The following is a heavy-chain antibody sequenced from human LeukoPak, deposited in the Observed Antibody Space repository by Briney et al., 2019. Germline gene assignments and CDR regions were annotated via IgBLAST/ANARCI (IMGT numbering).Heavy chain of an antibody. D-gene: IGHD2/OR15-2a*01. J-gene: IGHJ4*02. CDR1: GVTVSRDY. V-gene: IGHV3-53*04. CDR3: ANRMTF. Sequence: GGSLRLSCAASGVTVSRDYMGWVRQAPGKGLEWVSVIYSDGNTHYADSVKGRFTISRHNSKNTLFLQMDSLRTEDTAIYYCANRMTFGGQGTLVTVSS. CDR2: IYSDGNT.